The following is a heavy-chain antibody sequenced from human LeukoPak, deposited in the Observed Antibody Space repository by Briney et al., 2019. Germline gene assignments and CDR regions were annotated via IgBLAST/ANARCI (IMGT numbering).Heavy chain of an antibody. CDR1: GFTFSTYD. CDR2: ISGSGGST. V-gene: IGHV3-23*01. Sequence: GRSLRLSCAAPGFTFSTYDMSWVRQAPGKGLEWVSAISGSGGSTFYADSVKGRFTISRDNSKHTLYLQRNRLRAEDTAVYYCAKVRGYNYVHIGYWGQGTLVTVSS. J-gene: IGHJ4*02. D-gene: IGHD3-10*02. CDR3: AKVRGYNYVHIGY.